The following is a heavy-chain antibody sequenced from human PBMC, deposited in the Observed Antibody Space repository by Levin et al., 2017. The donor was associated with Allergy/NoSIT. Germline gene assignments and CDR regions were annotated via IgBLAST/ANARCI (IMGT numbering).Heavy chain of an antibody. V-gene: IGHV4-39*01. D-gene: IGHD4-17*01. CDR1: GGSIRSSTYY. CDR2: IYYSGST. J-gene: IGHJ4*02. CDR3: ARQSSVTRGHFDY. Sequence: PSQTLSLTCSVSGGSIRSSTYYWGWIRQSPGKGLEWIGSIYYSGSTYYNPSLESRVTISVDTSKNQFSLKLSSVTAADTAVYYCARQSSVTRGHFDYWGQGSLVTVSS.